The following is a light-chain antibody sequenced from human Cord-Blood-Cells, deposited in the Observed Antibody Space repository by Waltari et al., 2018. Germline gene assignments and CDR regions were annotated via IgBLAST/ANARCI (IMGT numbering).Light chain of an antibody. CDR2: EVS. Sequence: QSALTQPASVSGSPGQSLTISCPGTSSDVGGYNYVSWYQQHPGKAPNLMIYEVSNRPSGVSNRFSGSKSGNTASLTISGLQAEDEADYYCSSYTSSSTVVFGGGTKLTVL. J-gene: IGLJ2*01. CDR1: SSDVGGYNY. V-gene: IGLV2-14*01. CDR3: SSYTSSSTVV.